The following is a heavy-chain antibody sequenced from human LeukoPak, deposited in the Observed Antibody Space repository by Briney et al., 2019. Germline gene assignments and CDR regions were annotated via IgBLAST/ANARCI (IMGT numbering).Heavy chain of an antibody. CDR2: IYTSGST. CDR3: ARELHYYDSRGHAFDI. D-gene: IGHD3-22*01. CDR1: GGSISSGSYY. Sequence: SETLSLTCAVSGGSISSGSYYWSWIRQPAGKGLEWIGRIYTSGSTNYNPSLKSRVTISVDTSKNQFSLKLSSVTAADTAVYYCARELHYYDSRGHAFDIWGQGTMVTVSS. V-gene: IGHV4-61*02. J-gene: IGHJ3*02.